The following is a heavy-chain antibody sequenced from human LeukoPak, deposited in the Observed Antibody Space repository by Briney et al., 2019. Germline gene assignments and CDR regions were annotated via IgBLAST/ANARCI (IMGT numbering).Heavy chain of an antibody. V-gene: IGHV3-21*01. CDR1: GFTFSSYS. J-gene: IGHJ6*03. Sequence: PGGSLRLSCAASGFTFSSYSMNWVRQAPGKGLEWVSSISSSSSYVYYADSVKGRFTISRDNAKNSLYLQMNSLRAEDTAVYYCARGGAARRPTSFFYYYYMDVWGKGTTVTVSS. D-gene: IGHD6-6*01. CDR3: ARGGAARRPTSFFYYYYMDV. CDR2: ISSSSSYV.